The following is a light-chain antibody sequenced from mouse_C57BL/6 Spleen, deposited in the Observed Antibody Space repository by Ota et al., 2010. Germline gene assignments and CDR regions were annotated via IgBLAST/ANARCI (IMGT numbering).Light chain of an antibody. Sequence: DVVMPKTPLSLPVSLGDHATISCRSSQSIVLSNGNTYLDWYLQKPGQSPKLLIYKVSNRFSGVPDRFSGSGSGTDFTLKISRVEAEDLGVYFCSQGTHFPSTFGSGTKLEIK. J-gene: IGKJ4*01. V-gene: IGKV1-110*01. CDR3: SQGTHFPST. CDR2: KVS. CDR1: QSIVLSNGNTY.